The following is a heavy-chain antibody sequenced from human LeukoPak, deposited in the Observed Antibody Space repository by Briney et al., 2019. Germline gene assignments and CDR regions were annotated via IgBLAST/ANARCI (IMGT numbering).Heavy chain of an antibody. CDR3: ARVKGVVARFDY. Sequence: SETLSLTCAVSGGSIRSYNWSWIRQAPGKELEWIGNLYYSGTTNHNPSLKSRVTISGDTSKNQFSLNLSSVTAADTAVYYRARVKGVVARFDYWGRGTLVTVSS. V-gene: IGHV4-59*01. D-gene: IGHD2-2*01. J-gene: IGHJ4*02. CDR1: GGSIRSYN. CDR2: LYYSGTT.